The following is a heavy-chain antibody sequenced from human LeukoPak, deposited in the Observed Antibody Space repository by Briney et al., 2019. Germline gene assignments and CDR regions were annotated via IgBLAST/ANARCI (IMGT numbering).Heavy chain of an antibody. CDR3: AKDQYGGNPQYYFDY. CDR2: ISGSGGNT. D-gene: IGHD4-23*01. J-gene: IGHJ4*02. Sequence: GGPLRLPCAASGLTFSSHAMRWAPQAPGEGRDWVSAISGSGGNTYYADSVKGRFTISRDNSKNTLYLQMNSLRAEDTAVYYCAKDQYGGNPQYYFDYWGQGTLVTVSS. CDR1: GLTFSSHA. V-gene: IGHV3-23*01.